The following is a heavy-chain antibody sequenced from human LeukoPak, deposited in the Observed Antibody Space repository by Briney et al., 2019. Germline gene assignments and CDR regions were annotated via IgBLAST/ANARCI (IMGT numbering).Heavy chain of an antibody. CDR1: GGTFSGYT. CDR2: IIPIFGTA. CDR3: ARVNCGGDCYSDRGAFDI. V-gene: IGHV1-69*13. D-gene: IGHD2-21*02. Sequence: SVKVSCKASGGTFSGYTITWVRQAPGQGLEWMGGIIPIFGTANYAQKFQGRVTITADESTSTAYMELSSVRSKDTAVYYCARVNCGGDCYSDRGAFDIWGQGTMVTVSS. J-gene: IGHJ3*02.